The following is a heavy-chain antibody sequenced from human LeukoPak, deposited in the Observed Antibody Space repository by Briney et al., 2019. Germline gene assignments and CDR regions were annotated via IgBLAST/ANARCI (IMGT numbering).Heavy chain of an antibody. J-gene: IGHJ6*03. CDR2: ISACDGNT. CDR3: VIGGGAAADYSYYYMDV. D-gene: IGHD6-13*01. CDR1: GFTFTSYG. V-gene: IGHV1-18*01. Sequence: ASVKVSCKASGFTFTSYGITWVRQAPGKGLEWMGWISACDGNTHYADKLQGGVTMTRDTSTHTAYLELSGLRADDSAVHYCVIGGGAAADYSYYYMDVWGKGPTVTVSS.